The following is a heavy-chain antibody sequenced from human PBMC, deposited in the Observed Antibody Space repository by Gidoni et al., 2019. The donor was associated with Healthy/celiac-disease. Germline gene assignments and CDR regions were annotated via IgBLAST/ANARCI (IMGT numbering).Heavy chain of an antibody. Sequence: EVQLVQSGAEVKKPGESRKISCKGSGDSFTSYWIGWVRQMPGKGLEWMGIIYPGDSDTRYSPSFQGQVTISADKSISTAYLQWSSLKASDTAMYYCARRRGYSYGSIVWDWYFDLWGRGTLVTVSS. CDR3: ARRRGYSYGSIVWDWYFDL. V-gene: IGHV5-51*01. D-gene: IGHD5-18*01. J-gene: IGHJ2*01. CDR1: GDSFTSYW. CDR2: IYPGDSDT.